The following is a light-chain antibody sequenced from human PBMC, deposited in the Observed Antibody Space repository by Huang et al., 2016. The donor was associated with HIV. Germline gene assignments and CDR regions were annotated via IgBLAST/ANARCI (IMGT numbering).Light chain of an antibody. V-gene: IGKV1-27*01. J-gene: IGKJ1*01. Sequence: DIQMTQYPSSLSASVGDRVTITCRASQYINNYLSWYQQKAGQVPKLLIYAASSLQSGVPSRFSGSGSGTDFTLSITSLQPEDVAIYYCQKYDSVPRTFGQGTKVDIK. CDR1: QYINNY. CDR3: QKYDSVPRT. CDR2: AAS.